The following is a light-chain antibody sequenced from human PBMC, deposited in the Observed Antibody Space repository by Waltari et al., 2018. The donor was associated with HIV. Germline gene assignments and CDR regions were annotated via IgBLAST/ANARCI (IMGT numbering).Light chain of an antibody. J-gene: IGLJ2*01. CDR1: NSNVGTNT. CDR3: AAWDDSLNGHVV. V-gene: IGLV1-44*01. CDR2: SNN. Sequence: QSVLTQPPSASGTPGQRVTIYCSGNNSNVGTNTINWYQQIPGTAPQLLIYSNNQLPSGVPDRFSVSKSGASASLAISGLQSEDEADYFCAAWDDSLNGHVVFGGGTKLTVL.